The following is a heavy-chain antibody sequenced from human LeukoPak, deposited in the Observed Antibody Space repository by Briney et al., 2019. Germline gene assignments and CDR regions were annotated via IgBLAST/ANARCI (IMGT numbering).Heavy chain of an antibody. Sequence: PGGSLSLSCAATAFTFSSYRMNWVRQAAGKGLEWVSSSSSSSSYIYYADSVKGRFTISRDNAKNSLYLQMNSLRAEDTAVYYCARDSIFVLRYFDWLLDSWFDPWGQGTLVTVSS. V-gene: IGHV3-21*01. CDR3: ARDSIFVLRYFDWLLDSWFDP. CDR2: SSSSSSYI. CDR1: AFTFSSYR. D-gene: IGHD3-9*01. J-gene: IGHJ5*02.